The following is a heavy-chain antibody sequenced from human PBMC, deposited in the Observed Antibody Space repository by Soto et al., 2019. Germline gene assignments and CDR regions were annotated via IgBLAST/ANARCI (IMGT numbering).Heavy chain of an antibody. V-gene: IGHV3-11*05. CDR1: GFPFTDYY. D-gene: IGHD3-9*01. J-gene: IGHJ4*02. CDR2: IGSSSSYT. CDR3: ARWRPTGYYNF. Sequence: QVQLVESGGDLVKPGGSLRLSCAASGFPFTDYYMSWIRQAPGKGLEWVSSIGSSSSYTNYSDSVKGRFTISRDDAKNSLYLQMNSLRAEDTAVYYCARWRPTGYYNFWVQGTLVTVSA.